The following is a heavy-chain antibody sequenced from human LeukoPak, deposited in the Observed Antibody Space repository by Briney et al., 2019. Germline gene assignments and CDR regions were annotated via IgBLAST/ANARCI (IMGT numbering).Heavy chain of an antibody. CDR2: MNPNSGNT. J-gene: IGHJ6*02. D-gene: IGHD2-15*01. Sequence: ASVKVSCKASGYTFTSYDINWVRQATGQGLEWMGWMNPNSGNTGYAQKFQGRVTMTRNTSISTAYMELSSLRSEDTAVYYCARGTGYRSGGSCYKGGWYYGMDVWGQGTTVTVSS. CDR3: ARGTGYRSGGSCYKGGWYYGMDV. CDR1: GYTFTSYD. V-gene: IGHV1-8*01.